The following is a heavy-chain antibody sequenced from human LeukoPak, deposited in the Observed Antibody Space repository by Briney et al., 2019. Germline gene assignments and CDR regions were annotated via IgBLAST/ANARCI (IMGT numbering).Heavy chain of an antibody. J-gene: IGHJ4*02. CDR1: GFTFSTSW. CDR2: IKSDGSST. D-gene: IGHD3-10*01. CDR3: ARDLSRSFSMIRGLIQHREFDF. Sequence: GGSLRLSCAASGFTFSTSWMYWVRQAPGKGLVWVSRIKSDGSSTSYADSVKGRFTISKDNAKNSLYLQMNSLRAEDTAVYYCARDLSRSFSMIRGLIQHREFDFWGRGTLVTVSS. V-gene: IGHV3-74*01.